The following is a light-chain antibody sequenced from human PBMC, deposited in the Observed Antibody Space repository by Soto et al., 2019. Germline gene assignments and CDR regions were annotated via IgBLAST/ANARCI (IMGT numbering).Light chain of an antibody. CDR1: QGIEGF. Sequence: DIQMTHSPPSLSASVGDRVTITCRASQGIEGFLAWYQQKPGTATKLLVYGTSTLQGGVPSRFSGSGWGTDFTPNISSVQPEDVATYSCQKYNKAPWKFGQGTKV. V-gene: IGKV1-27*01. J-gene: IGKJ1*01. CDR3: QKYNKAPWK. CDR2: GTS.